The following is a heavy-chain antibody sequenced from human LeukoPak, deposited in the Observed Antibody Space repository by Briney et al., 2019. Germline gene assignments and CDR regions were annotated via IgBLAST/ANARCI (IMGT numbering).Heavy chain of an antibody. CDR1: GGSIISGGNY. CDR3: ARSGDGYTFDY. J-gene: IGHJ4*02. V-gene: IGHV4-31*03. CDR2: SYNSGTT. Sequence: SQTLSLTCTVSGGSIISGGNYWTWIRQHPGKGLEWIGYSYNSGTTYYNPSLESRVTISVDTSNNHFSLRLTSVTAADTAVYYCARSGDGYTFDYWGQGTLVTVSS. D-gene: IGHD5-24*01.